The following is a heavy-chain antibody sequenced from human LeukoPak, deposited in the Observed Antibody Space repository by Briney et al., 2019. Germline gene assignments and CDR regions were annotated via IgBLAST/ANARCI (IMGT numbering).Heavy chain of an antibody. CDR3: VADIAAAGTLDY. D-gene: IGHD6-13*01. CDR1: GFTFSSLS. Sequence: GGSLRLSCAASGFTFSSLSMNWVRQGPGKGLEWVASIKQDGSEKYYVDSVKGRFTISRDNAKNSLYLQMNSLRAEDTAVYYCVADIAAAGTLDYWGQGTLVTVSS. CDR2: IKQDGSEK. J-gene: IGHJ4*02. V-gene: IGHV3-7*01.